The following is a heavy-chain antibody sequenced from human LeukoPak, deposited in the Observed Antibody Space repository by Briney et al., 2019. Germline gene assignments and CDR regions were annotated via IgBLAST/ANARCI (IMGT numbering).Heavy chain of an antibody. J-gene: IGHJ3*02. Sequence: SETLSLTCGVYGGSFSNYYWSCIRQSPGKGLEWIGEINHSGSTNYNPSLKSRVTMSVDTSKNQFSLKLSSVTAADTAVYYCARVSGITMIVVVPEDGFDIWGQGTMVTVSS. V-gene: IGHV4-34*01. CDR1: GGSFSNYY. CDR3: ARVSGITMIVVVPEDGFDI. D-gene: IGHD3-22*01. CDR2: INHSGST.